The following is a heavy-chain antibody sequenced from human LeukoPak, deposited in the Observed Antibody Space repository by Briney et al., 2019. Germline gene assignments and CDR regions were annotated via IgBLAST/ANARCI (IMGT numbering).Heavy chain of an antibody. V-gene: IGHV1-2*02. CDR1: GYTFTDYY. D-gene: IGHD5-18*01. CDR2: INPNSGGT. J-gene: IGHJ4*02. Sequence: ASVKVSCKASGYTFTDYYLHWVRQAPGQGLEWMGWINPNSGGTNYAQKFQGRVTLTRDTSITTAYMELSRLRFDDTAVYYCGGGGGYSYDYQAYWGQGTLVTVSS. CDR3: GGGGGYSYDYQAY.